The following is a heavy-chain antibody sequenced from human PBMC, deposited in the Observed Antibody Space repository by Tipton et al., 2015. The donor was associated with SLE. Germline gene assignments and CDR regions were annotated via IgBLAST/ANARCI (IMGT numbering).Heavy chain of an antibody. V-gene: IGHV5-51*03. Sequence: QSGAEVKKPGESLKISCKGSGYSFTSYWIGWVRQMPGKGLEWMGIIYPGDSDTRYSPSFQGQVTISADKSSSTAYLQWSSLKASDTAMYYCAVLDVDTAMSYYFDYWGQGTLVTVSS. CDR2: IYPGDSDT. CDR3: AVLDVDTAMSYYFDY. CDR1: GYSFTSYW. J-gene: IGHJ4*02. D-gene: IGHD5-18*01.